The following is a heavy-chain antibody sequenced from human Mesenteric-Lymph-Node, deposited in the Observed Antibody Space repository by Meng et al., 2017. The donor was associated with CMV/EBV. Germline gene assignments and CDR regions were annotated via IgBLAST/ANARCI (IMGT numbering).Heavy chain of an antibody. D-gene: IGHD3-9*01. CDR2: INHSGST. CDR3: ARGSSYDILTGYFDY. V-gene: IGHV4-34*01. CDR1: GGSFSGYY. J-gene: IGHJ4*02. Sequence: VQLHQGGPGMLKPSDTLSVTGAVYGGSFSGYYWNWIRQSPEKGLEWIGEINHSGSTTYNPSFTSRIIISVDTSTNQISLNMSSVTAADTAVYYCARGSSYDILTGYFDYWGQGALVTVSS.